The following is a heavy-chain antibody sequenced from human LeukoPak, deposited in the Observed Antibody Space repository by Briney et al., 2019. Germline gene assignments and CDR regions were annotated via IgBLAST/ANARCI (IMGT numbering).Heavy chain of an antibody. V-gene: IGHV3-48*03. D-gene: IGHD6-19*01. J-gene: IGHJ6*03. Sequence: GGSLRLSCAASGFTFSSYEMNWVRQAPGKGLEWVSYISSSGSTIYYADSVKGRFTISRDNAKNSLYLQMNSLRAEDTAVYYCAKDLNSSGWSYYYMDVWGKGTTVTISS. CDR3: AKDLNSSGWSYYYMDV. CDR2: ISSSGSTI. CDR1: GFTFSSYE.